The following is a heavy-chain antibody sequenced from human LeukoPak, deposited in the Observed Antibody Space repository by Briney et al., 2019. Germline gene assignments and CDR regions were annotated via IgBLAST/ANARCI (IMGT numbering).Heavy chain of an antibody. CDR2: IRYDGSNK. V-gene: IGHV3-30*02. D-gene: IGHD5-18*01. Sequence: GGSLRLSCAASGFTFSSYAMSWVRQAPGKGLEWVAFIRYDGSNKYYADSVKGRFTISRDNSKNTLYLQMNSLRAEDTAVYYCAKDRDTAMVYWGQGTLVTVSS. CDR3: AKDRDTAMVY. J-gene: IGHJ4*02. CDR1: GFTFSSYA.